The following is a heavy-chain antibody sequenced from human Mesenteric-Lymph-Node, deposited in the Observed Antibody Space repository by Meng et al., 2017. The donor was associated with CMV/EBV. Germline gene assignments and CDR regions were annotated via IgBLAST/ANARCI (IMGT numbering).Heavy chain of an antibody. CDR2: IYYSGYT. Sequence: SETLSLTCTVSGGSISSGSYYWGWIRQPPGKGLEWIGSIYYSGYTYYKPSLKSRVTILADTSKNQFSLTLTSVTAADTALYFCARGFCSGGSCYPGAYWGQGALVTVSS. CDR3: ARGFCSGGSCYPGAY. D-gene: IGHD2-15*01. CDR1: GGSISSGSYY. J-gene: IGHJ4*02. V-gene: IGHV4-39*07.